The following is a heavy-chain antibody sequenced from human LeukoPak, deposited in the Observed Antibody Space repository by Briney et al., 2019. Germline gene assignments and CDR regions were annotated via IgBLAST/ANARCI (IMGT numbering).Heavy chain of an antibody. V-gene: IGHV4-39*01. CDR1: GGSISSSSYY. J-gene: IGHJ5*02. CDR3: ARVPGGALNWFDP. CDR2: IYYSGST. D-gene: IGHD1-1*01. Sequence: SETLSLTCTVPGGSISSSSYYWGWIRQPPGKGLEWIVTIYYSGSTYYNPSLKGRVTISVETSKNQFSLKLSSVTAADTAVYYCARVPGGALNWFDPWGQGTLVTVSS.